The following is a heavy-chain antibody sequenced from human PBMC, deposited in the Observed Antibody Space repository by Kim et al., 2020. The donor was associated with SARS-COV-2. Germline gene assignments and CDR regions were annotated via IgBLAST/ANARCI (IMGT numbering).Heavy chain of an antibody. CDR1: GYTFTSYG. V-gene: IGHV1-18*04. CDR3: ARDIHGWGSGWYGSFDY. J-gene: IGHJ4*02. CDR2: ISAYNGNT. D-gene: IGHD6-19*01. Sequence: ASVKVSCKASGYTFTSYGISWVRQAPGQGLEWMGWISAYNGNTNYAQKLQGRVTMTTDTSTSTAYMELRSLRSDDTAVYYCARDIHGWGSGWYGSFDYWGQGTLVTVSS.